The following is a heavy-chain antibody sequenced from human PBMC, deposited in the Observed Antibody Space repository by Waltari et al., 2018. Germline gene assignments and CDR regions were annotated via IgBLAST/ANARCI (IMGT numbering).Heavy chain of an antibody. V-gene: IGHV5-51*01. CDR3: ARLTGISYKRFSDY. D-gene: IGHD2-21*02. J-gene: IGHJ4*02. CDR2: IYPGDSDT. CDR1: GYSFTTYW. Sequence: EVHLVQSGAEVKKHGESLKISCKGSGYSFTTYWIGWVRQMPGKGLEWMGIIYPGDSDTTYSPSFQGQVTISADTSISTAYLQWSILQASDTAMYYCARLTGISYKRFSDYWGQGTLVTVSS.